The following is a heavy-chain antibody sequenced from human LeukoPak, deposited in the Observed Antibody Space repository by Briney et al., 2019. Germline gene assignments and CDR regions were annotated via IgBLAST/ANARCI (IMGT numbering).Heavy chain of an antibody. V-gene: IGHV3-33*01. J-gene: IGHJ4*02. D-gene: IGHD1-7*01. CDR1: GFTFSSYG. CDR2: IWYDGSNK. Sequence: PGGSLRLSCAASGFTFSSYGMHWVRQAPGKGLEWVAVIWYDGSNKYYADSVKGRFTISRDNSKNTLYLQMNSLRAEDTAVYYCGREVPGGTTSLDCWGQGTVVTVSP. CDR3: GREVPGGTTSLDC.